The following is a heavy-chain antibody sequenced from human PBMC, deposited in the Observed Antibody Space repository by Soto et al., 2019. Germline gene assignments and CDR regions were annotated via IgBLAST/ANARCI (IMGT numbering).Heavy chain of an antibody. D-gene: IGHD2-15*01. CDR3: ASGNCSGGSCYGAAFDI. Sequence: SETLSLTCTVSGGSISSYYWSWIRQPPGKGLEWIGYIYCSGSTNYNPSLKSRVTISVDTSKNQLSLKLSSVTAADTAVYYCASGNCSGGSCYGAAFDIWGQGTMVTVSS. J-gene: IGHJ3*02. CDR1: GGSISSYY. CDR2: IYCSGST. V-gene: IGHV4-59*08.